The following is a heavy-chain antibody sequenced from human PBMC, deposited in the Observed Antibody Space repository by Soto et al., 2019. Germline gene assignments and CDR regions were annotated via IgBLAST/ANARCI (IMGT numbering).Heavy chain of an antibody. CDR1: GGSFSGYY. V-gene: IGHV4-34*01. J-gene: IGHJ6*03. Sequence: PSETLSLTCAVYGGSFSGYYWSWIRQPPGKELEWIGEINHSGSTNYNPSLKSRVTMSVDTSKNQFSLKLSSATAADTAVYYCARLFGVVTPRGYYYYYMDVWGKGTTVTVSS. D-gene: IGHD3-3*01. CDR2: INHSGST. CDR3: ARLFGVVTPRGYYYYYMDV.